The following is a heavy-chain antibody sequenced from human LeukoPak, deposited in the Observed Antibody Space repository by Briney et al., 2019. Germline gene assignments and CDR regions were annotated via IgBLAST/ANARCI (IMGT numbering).Heavy chain of an antibody. CDR2: IKQDGSAK. CDR3: ARCPYDSTGYYSVPSHLDY. J-gene: IGHJ4*02. D-gene: IGHD3-22*01. CDR1: GFTFNSYA. Sequence: GGSLRLSCAASGFTFNSYAMSWVRQAPGKGLEWVANIKQDGSAKYYVDSLRGRFSISRDNVKNSLFLQMNSLSAEDTAVYYCARCPYDSTGYYSVPSHLDYWGQGTLVTVSS. V-gene: IGHV3-7*01.